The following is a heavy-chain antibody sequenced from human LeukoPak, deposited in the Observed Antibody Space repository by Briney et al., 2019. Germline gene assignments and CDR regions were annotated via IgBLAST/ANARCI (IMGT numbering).Heavy chain of an antibody. V-gene: IGHV4-39*01. Sequence: SETLSLTCIVSGGSISSGAYYWAWIRQPPGKGLEWIGSIYSTGSTYKNPSLKSRVTISIDTSKNQFSLKLSSVTAADTAVYYCAWGDGYGDYGNWFDPWGQGTLVTVSS. CDR2: IYSTGST. D-gene: IGHD4-17*01. CDR3: AWGDGYGDYGNWFDP. J-gene: IGHJ5*02. CDR1: GGSISSGAYY.